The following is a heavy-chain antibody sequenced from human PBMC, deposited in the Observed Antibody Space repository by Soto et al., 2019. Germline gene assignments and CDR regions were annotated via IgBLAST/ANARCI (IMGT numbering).Heavy chain of an antibody. CDR1: GLTFSSYW. J-gene: IGHJ4*02. CDR3: ATQTITSRGDF. V-gene: IGHV3-74*03. CDR2: TNPDGTRT. Sequence: EVQLVESGGGLVQPGGSLRLSCEVSGLTFSSYWMHWFRQAPGKGPLWISHTNPDGTRTTYADSVKGRFTVSRDNAKSTLYLQMNSLRAEDTAFYYCATQTITSRGDFWGQGTLVTVSS. D-gene: IGHD3-10*01.